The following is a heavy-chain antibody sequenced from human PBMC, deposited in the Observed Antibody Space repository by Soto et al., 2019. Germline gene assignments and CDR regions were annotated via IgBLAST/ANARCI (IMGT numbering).Heavy chain of an antibody. D-gene: IGHD4-17*01. CDR3: ATMGTPVTGLYYFDY. CDR2: ISYSGTT. CDR1: GGSISSGNYY. J-gene: IGHJ4*02. V-gene: IGHV4-30-4*01. Sequence: QVQLQESGPGLVKPSQTLSLTCTVSGGSISSGNYYWSWISQPPGKGLGWIGFISYSGTTHYSASPRSRVSISVDTSKNQFSLDLRSVTAADTAVYYCATMGTPVTGLYYFDYWGQGALVTVSS.